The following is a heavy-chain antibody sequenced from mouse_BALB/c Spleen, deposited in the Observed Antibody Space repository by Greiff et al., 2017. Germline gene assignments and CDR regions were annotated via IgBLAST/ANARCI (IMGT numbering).Heavy chain of an antibody. CDR2: ISSGGSYT. CDR1: GFTFSSYA. CDR3: ARGDGPFAY. V-gene: IGHV5-9-4*01. D-gene: IGHD2-3*01. Sequence: EVQLQESGGGLVKPGGSLKLSCAASGFTFSSYAMSWVRQSPEKRLEWVAEISSGGSYTYYPDTVTGRFTISRDNAKNTLYLEMSSLRSEDTAMYYCARGDGPFAYWGQGTLVTVSA. J-gene: IGHJ3*01.